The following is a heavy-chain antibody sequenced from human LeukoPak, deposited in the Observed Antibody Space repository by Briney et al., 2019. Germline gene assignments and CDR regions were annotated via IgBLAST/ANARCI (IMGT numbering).Heavy chain of an antibody. Sequence: SVKVSCKASGATFSSYAISWVRQAPGQGLEWMGWIIPIFGTANYAQKLQGRVTITADESTSTAYMEPSSLRSEDTAVYYCASIIEVRGVILGALDYWGQGTLVTVSS. J-gene: IGHJ4*02. V-gene: IGHV1-69*01. CDR2: IIPIFGTA. D-gene: IGHD3-10*01. CDR3: ASIIEVRGVILGALDY. CDR1: GATFSSYA.